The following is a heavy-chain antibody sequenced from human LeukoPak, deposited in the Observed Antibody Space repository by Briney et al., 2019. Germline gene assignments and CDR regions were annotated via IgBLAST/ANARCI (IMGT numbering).Heavy chain of an antibody. D-gene: IGHD3-22*01. V-gene: IGHV1-2*02. CDR1: GYTFTGYY. CDR2: INPNSGGT. J-gene: IGHJ3*02. Sequence: ASVKVSCKASGYTFTGYYMQWVRQAPGQGMEWMGWINPNSGGTNYAQKFQGRVTMTRDTSISTAYMELSRLRSDDTAVYYCARDLDYYDSSGYGSHAFDIWGQGTMVTVSS. CDR3: ARDLDYYDSSGYGSHAFDI.